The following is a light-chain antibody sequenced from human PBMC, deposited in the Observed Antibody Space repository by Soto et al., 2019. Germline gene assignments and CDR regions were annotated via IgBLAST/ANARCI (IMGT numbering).Light chain of an antibody. Sequence: DIQMTQSPSSLSASVGDRVTITCRASQSSSSYLNWYQQKPGKAPNLLISAASSLQSGVPSKFSGSGSGTDFTLTISSLQPEDFATYYCQPSYSSPFTFGPGTKVDIK. V-gene: IGKV1-39*01. CDR2: AAS. J-gene: IGKJ3*01. CDR1: QSSSSY. CDR3: QPSYSSPFT.